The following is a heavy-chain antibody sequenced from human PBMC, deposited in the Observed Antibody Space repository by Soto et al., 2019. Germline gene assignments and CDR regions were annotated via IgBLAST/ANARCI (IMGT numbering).Heavy chain of an antibody. CDR3: ARSLPGTYGAFDL. CDR1: EFTFRSYW. Sequence: PGGSLRLSCAASEFTFRSYWMHWVRQGPGKGLVWVSRISGDGSSTNYADSVKGRFTISRDNAKNTVYLQIDSLRAEDTAVYYCARSLPGTYGAFDLWGQGTMVTV. J-gene: IGHJ3*01. D-gene: IGHD1-7*01. V-gene: IGHV3-74*01. CDR2: ISGDGSST.